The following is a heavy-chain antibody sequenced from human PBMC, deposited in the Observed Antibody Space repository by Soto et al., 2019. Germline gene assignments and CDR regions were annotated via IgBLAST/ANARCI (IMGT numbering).Heavy chain of an antibody. D-gene: IGHD3-3*01. Sequence: SETLSLTCTVSGGSISSYYWSWIRQPPGKGLEWIGYIYYSGSTNYNPSLKSRVTISVDTSKNQFSLKLSSVTAADTAVYYCARGITIFGVPYYYGMDVWGQGTTIT. J-gene: IGHJ6*02. CDR1: GGSISSYY. CDR2: IYYSGST. CDR3: ARGITIFGVPYYYGMDV. V-gene: IGHV4-59*01.